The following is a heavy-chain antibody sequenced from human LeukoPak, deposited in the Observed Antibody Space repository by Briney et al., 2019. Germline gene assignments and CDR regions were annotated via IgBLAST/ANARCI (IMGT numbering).Heavy chain of an antibody. Sequence: GGSLRLSCAASGFTFDDYAMHWFRQAPGKGLEWVSGISWNSGSIGYADSVKGRFTISRDNAKNSLYLQMNSLRAEDMALYYCAKDRTRYSSGWYFPVAFDIWGQGTMVTVSS. D-gene: IGHD6-19*01. V-gene: IGHV3-9*03. CDR3: AKDRTRYSSGWYFPVAFDI. CDR1: GFTFDDYA. J-gene: IGHJ3*02. CDR2: ISWNSGSI.